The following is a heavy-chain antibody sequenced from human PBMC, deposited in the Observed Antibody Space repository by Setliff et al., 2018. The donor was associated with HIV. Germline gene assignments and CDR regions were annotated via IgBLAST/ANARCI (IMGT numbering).Heavy chain of an antibody. Sequence: GGSLRLSCAASGFTFRNYGMHWVRQAPGKGLEWVAFIRLDGSDKFYADSVKGRFTISRDNSKNTLYLQMNSLRAEDTAVYYCAKGPVTDSEVYFDYWGQGTLVTVSS. CDR3: AKGPVTDSEVYFDY. CDR2: IRLDGSDK. V-gene: IGHV3-30*02. D-gene: IGHD4-4*01. CDR1: GFTFRNYG. J-gene: IGHJ4*02.